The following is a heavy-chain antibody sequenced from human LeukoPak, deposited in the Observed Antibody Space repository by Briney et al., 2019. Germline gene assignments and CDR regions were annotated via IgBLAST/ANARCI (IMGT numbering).Heavy chain of an antibody. Sequence: SETLSLTCTVSGGSISSYYWSWIRQPAGKGLEWIARIYTSGSTNYNPSLKSRVTMSVDPSKNQFSLKLSSVTAADTAVYYCARGLTDSSGYYGEYFQHWGQGTLVTVSS. J-gene: IGHJ1*01. CDR3: ARGLTDSSGYYGEYFQH. D-gene: IGHD3-22*01. V-gene: IGHV4-4*07. CDR2: IYTSGST. CDR1: GGSISSYY.